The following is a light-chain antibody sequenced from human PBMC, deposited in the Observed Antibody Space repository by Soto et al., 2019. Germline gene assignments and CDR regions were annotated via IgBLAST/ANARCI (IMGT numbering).Light chain of an antibody. CDR3: QQSYTTPIFT. V-gene: IGKV1-39*01. J-gene: IGKJ3*01. CDR1: QSISSY. CDR2: AAS. Sequence: DIQMTQSPSSLSASVGDRVTITCRASQSISSYLNWYQQKPGKAPKVLIYAASSLQSGVPSRFSGSGSGTDFTLTISSLQPEDFATYYCQQSYTTPIFTFGPGTKVDIK.